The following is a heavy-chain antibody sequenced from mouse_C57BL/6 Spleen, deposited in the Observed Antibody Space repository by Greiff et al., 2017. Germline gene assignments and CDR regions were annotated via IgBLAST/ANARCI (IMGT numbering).Heavy chain of an antibody. CDR1: GYTFTDYE. D-gene: IGHD4-1*01. J-gene: IGHJ1*03. CDR2: IDPETGGT. V-gene: IGHV1-15*01. CDR3: TQLTGTNFDV. Sequence: ASGYTFTDYEMHWVKQTPVHGLEWIGAIDPETGGTAYNQKFKGKAILTADKSSSTAYMELRSLTSEDSAVYYCTQLTGTNFDVWGTGTTVTVSS.